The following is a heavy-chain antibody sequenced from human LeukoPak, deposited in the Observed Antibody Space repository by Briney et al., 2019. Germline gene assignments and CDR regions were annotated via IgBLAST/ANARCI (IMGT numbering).Heavy chain of an antibody. J-gene: IGHJ4*02. V-gene: IGHV3-64D*09. CDR2: ISSNGGST. Sequence: GGSLRLSCSASGFTFSFYAMHWVRQAPGKGLEYVSAISSNGGSTYYADSVKGRFTISRDSSKNTLYLQMSSLRAEDTAVYYCVITSATGPIDYWGQGTLVTVSS. CDR3: VITSATGPIDY. CDR1: GFTFSFYA.